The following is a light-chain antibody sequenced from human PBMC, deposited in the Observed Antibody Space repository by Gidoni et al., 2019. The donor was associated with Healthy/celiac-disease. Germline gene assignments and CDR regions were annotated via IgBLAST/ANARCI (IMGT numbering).Light chain of an antibody. V-gene: IGKV3-20*01. CDR2: GAS. CDR3: QQYGSSPCT. Sequence: EIVLTQSPGTMSFSPGERATISCRASQSVSRSYLAWYQQKPGQAPRLLIYGASSRATGIPDRFSGSGSGTDFTLTISRLEPEDFAVYYCQQYGSSPCTFGPGTKVEIK. CDR1: QSVSRSY. J-gene: IGKJ1*01.